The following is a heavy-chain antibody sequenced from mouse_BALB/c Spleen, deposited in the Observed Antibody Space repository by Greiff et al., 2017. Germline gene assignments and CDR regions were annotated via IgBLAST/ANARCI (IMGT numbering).Heavy chain of an antibody. CDR1: GYTFTSYW. J-gene: IGHJ4*01. V-gene: IGHV1-7*01. CDR2: INPSTGYT. CDR3: ARDDGYYSGAMDY. Sequence: QVRLQQSGAELAKPGASVKMSCKASGYTFTSYWMHWVKQRPGQGLEWIGYINPSTGYTEYNQKFKDKATLTADKSSSTAYMQLSSLTSEDSAVYYCARDDGYYSGAMDYWGQGTSVTVSS. D-gene: IGHD2-3*01.